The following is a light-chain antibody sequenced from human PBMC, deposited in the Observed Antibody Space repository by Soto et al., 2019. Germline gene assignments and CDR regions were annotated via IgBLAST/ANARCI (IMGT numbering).Light chain of an antibody. CDR1: SSDVGGYNY. V-gene: IGLV2-11*01. Sequence: QSALTQPRSVSGSHGQSVTISCTGTSSDVGGYNYVSWYQQHPGKAPKLMIYDVSKRPSGVPDRFSGSKSGNTASLTISGLQAEDEADYYCCSYAGSYTNVFGTGTKVTVL. CDR3: CSYAGSYTNV. J-gene: IGLJ1*01. CDR2: DVS.